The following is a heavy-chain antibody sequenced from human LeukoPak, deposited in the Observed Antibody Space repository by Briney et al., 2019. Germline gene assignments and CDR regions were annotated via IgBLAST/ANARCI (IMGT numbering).Heavy chain of an antibody. V-gene: IGHV4-59*01. J-gene: IGHJ3*02. CDR1: GASISRSY. Sequence: PSGTLSLTCTVSGASISRSYWRWVRQPPGKRLEWIGFIYYNGKTNFNPSLKSRVTISVDTSKNQFSLKLTSVTAADTAVYYCVRGNYDNRGYSNAFDIWGQGAMVTVSS. D-gene: IGHD3-22*01. CDR3: VRGNYDNRGYSNAFDI. CDR2: IYYNGKT.